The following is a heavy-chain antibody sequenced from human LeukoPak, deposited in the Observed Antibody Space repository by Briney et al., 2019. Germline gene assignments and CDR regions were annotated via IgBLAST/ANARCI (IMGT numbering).Heavy chain of an antibody. CDR1: GYTFATYG. CDR3: GRSMDRSGWYGWVDP. V-gene: IGHV1-18*01. CDR2: ITAYNGNT. Sequence: ASVKVSCKASGYTFATYGITWVRQAPGQGLGFMGWITAYNGNTKYAQKLQGGVTMTTDTSTNTAYMELRSLRSDDTAVYYCGRSMDRSGWYGWVDPWGQGTLVTVSS. J-gene: IGHJ5*02. D-gene: IGHD6-19*01.